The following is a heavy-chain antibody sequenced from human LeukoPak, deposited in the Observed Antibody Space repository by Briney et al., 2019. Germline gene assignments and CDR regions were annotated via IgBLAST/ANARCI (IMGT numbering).Heavy chain of an antibody. V-gene: IGHV4-61*05. CDR3: ARANYDFWSGYSAYFDY. CDR2: IYYSGST. D-gene: IGHD3-3*01. Sequence: PSETLSLTCTVSGGSISSSSYYWGWIRQPPGKGLEWIGYIYYSGSTNYNPSLKSRVTISVDTSKNQFSLKLSSVTAADTAVYYCARANYDFWSGYSAYFDYWGQGTLVTVSS. J-gene: IGHJ4*02. CDR1: GGSISSSSYY.